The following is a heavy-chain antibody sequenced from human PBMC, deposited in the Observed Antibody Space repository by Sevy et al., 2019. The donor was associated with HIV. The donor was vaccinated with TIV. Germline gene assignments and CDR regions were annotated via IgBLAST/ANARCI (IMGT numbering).Heavy chain of an antibody. V-gene: IGHV3-33*01. Sequence: GGSLRLSCTASGFTFRWFGMHWVRQAPGKGLEWVGAVRYDGGIEYYADSVKGRFTISRDNSKYTLYLQMNRLRAEDTAVYYCAREPNDLPCHMDLWGKGTAVTVSS. CDR2: VRYDGGIE. J-gene: IGHJ6*03. D-gene: IGHD2-8*01. CDR3: AREPNDLPCHMDL. CDR1: GFTFRWFG.